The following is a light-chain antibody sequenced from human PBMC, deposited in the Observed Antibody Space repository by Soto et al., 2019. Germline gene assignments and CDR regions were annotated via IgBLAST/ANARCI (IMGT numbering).Light chain of an antibody. CDR2: DVN. J-gene: IGLJ1*01. CDR3: CSFAGSHTLYV. V-gene: IGLV2-11*01. Sequence: QSVLTQPRSVSGSPEQSVTISCTGSASDVGDYNYVSWYQRHPGKAPKLVIYDVNKRPSGAPDRFSGSKSGNAASLTISGLQAEDEADYYCCSFAGSHTLYVFGTGTKVTVL. CDR1: ASDVGDYNY.